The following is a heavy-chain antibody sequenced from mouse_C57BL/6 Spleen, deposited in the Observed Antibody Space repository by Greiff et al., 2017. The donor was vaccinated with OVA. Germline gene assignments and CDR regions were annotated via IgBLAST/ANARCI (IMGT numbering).Heavy chain of an antibody. CDR1: GYSITSGYY. V-gene: IGHV3-6*01. J-gene: IGHJ4*01. CDR2: ISYDGSN. CDR3: ARAKDGYSYAMDY. Sequence: EVHLVESGPGLVKPSQSLSLTCSVTGYSITSGYYWNWIRQFPGNKLEWMGYISYDGSNNYNPSLKNRISITRDTSKNQFFLKLNSVTTEDTATYYCARAKDGYSYAMDYWGQGTSVTVSS. D-gene: IGHD2-3*01.